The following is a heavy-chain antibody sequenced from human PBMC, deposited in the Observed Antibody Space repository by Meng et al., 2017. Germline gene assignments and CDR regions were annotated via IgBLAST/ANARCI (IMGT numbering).Heavy chain of an antibody. J-gene: IGHJ4*02. D-gene: IGHD3-22*01. V-gene: IGHV3-72*01. CDR2: TRNKANSYTT. CDR3: ARGAYDSSGYPFDY. Sequence: GGSLRLSCAASGFTFSDHYMDWVRQAPGKGLEWVGRTRNKANSYTTEYAASVKGRFTISRDDSKNSLYLQMNSLKTEDTAVYYCARGAYDSSGYPFDYWGRGTLVTVSS. CDR1: GFTFSDHY.